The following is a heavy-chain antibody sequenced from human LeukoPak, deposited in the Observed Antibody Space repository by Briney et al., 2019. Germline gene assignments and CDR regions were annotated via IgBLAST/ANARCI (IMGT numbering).Heavy chain of an antibody. Sequence: GASVKVSCKASGYTFTSYDIYWVRQATGQGLEWMGIINPSGGSTRYAQKFQGRVTMTRDTSTSTVYMELSSLRSEDAAVYYCARSGGWGSYRSPDYWGQGTLVTVSS. CDR1: GYTFTSYD. D-gene: IGHD3-16*02. J-gene: IGHJ4*02. CDR2: INPSGGST. CDR3: ARSGGWGSYRSPDY. V-gene: IGHV1-46*01.